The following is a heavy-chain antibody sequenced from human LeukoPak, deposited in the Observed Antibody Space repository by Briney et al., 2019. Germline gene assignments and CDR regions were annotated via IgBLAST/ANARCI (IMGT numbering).Heavy chain of an antibody. CDR1: GGSISSYY. V-gene: IGHV4-4*07. CDR3: ARDLKLGVVIMYTDV. Sequence: SETLSLTCTVSGGSISSYYWSWIRQPAGKGLEWIGRIYTSGSTNYNPSLKSRVTMSVDTSKNQFSLKLSSVTAADTAVYYCARDLKLGVVIMYTDVWGKGTTVTVSS. J-gene: IGHJ6*03. D-gene: IGHD3-3*01. CDR2: IYTSGST.